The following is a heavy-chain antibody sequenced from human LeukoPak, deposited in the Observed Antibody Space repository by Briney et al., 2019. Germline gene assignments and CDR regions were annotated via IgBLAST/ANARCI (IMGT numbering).Heavy chain of an antibody. CDR2: IYYSGST. V-gene: IGHV4-59*01. J-gene: IGHJ4*02. Sequence: PSETLSLTCTVSGGSISSYYWSWIRQPPGKGLERIGYIYYSGSTNYNPSLKSRVTISVDTSKNQFSLKLSSVTAADTAVYYCAREEDSGIGIFDYWGQGTLVTVSS. D-gene: IGHD6-13*01. CDR1: GGSISSYY. CDR3: AREEDSGIGIFDY.